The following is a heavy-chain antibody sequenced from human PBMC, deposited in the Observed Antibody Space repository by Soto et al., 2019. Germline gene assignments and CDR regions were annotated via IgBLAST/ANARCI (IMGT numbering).Heavy chain of an antibody. CDR3: ARDFKGLGYCSSTSCYGGAFDI. V-gene: IGHV4-31*02. J-gene: IGHJ3*02. CDR2: IYYSGST. CDR1: GGSISSVGYY. D-gene: IGHD2-2*01. Sequence: SETLSLTCTVSGGSISSVGYYWSWIRQHPGKGLEWIGYIYYSGSTYYNPSLKSRVTISVDTSKNQFSLKLSSVTAADTAVYYCARDFKGLGYCSSTSCYGGAFDIWGQGTMVTVSS.